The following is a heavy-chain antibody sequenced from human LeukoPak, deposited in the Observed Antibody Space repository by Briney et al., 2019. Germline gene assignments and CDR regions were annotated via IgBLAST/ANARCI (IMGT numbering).Heavy chain of an antibody. CDR2: INPNSGGT. V-gene: IGHV1-2*02. CDR3: ARGGVTMVRGVTSRFDP. Sequence: ASVKVSCKASGYTFTGYYMHWVRQAPGQGLEWMGWINPNSGGTNYAQKFQGRVTMTRDTSISTAYMELSRPRSDDTAVYYCARGGVTMVRGVTSRFDPWGQGTLVTVSS. CDR1: GYTFTGYY. J-gene: IGHJ5*02. D-gene: IGHD3-10*01.